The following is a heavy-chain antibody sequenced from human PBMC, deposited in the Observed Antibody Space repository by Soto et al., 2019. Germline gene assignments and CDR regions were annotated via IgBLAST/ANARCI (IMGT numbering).Heavy chain of an antibody. Sequence: SETLSLTCAVYGGAFIGYYWSWIRQPPGWGLEGIGEINHSGSTNYTPSLKSRVTISVDTSKNQFSLKLSSVTAADTAVYYCARGDIVVVTATFYYYYGMDVWGQGTTVS. J-gene: IGHJ6*02. CDR1: GGAFIGYY. CDR2: INHSGST. D-gene: IGHD2-21*02. V-gene: IGHV4-34*01. CDR3: ARGDIVVVTATFYYYYGMDV.